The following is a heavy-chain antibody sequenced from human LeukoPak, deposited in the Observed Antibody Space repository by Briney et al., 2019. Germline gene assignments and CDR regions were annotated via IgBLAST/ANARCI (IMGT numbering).Heavy chain of an antibody. V-gene: IGHV4-59*01. CDR3: ARGGADRARLRFLEWAPFDY. D-gene: IGHD3-3*01. CDR2: IYYSGST. CDR1: GGSISSYY. Sequence: PSETLSLTCTVSGGSISSYYWSWIRQPPGKGLEWIGYIYYSGSTNYNPSLKSRVTISVDTSKNQFSLKLSSVTAADTAVCYCARGGADRARLRFLEWAPFDYWGQGTLVTVSS. J-gene: IGHJ4*02.